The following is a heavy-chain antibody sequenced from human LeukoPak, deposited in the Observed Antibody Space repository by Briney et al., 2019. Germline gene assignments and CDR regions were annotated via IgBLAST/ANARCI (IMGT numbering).Heavy chain of an antibody. CDR2: IIPIFGTA. J-gene: IGHJ4*02. CDR3: ARDGRGIAAALYVY. CDR1: GYPFTDQF. Sequence: GASVRVPCKASGYPFTDQFINWVGQAPGQGLEWMGGIIPIFGTANYAQKFQGRVTITADESTSTAYMELSSLRSEDTAVYYCARDGRGIAAALYVYWGRRPLVTVSS. D-gene: IGHD6-13*01. V-gene: IGHV1-69*13.